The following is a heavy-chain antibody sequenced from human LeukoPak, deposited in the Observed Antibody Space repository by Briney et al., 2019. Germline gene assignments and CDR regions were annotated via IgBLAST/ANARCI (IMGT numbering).Heavy chain of an antibody. CDR3: ARGIAVAGDSYYYYYGMDV. J-gene: IGHJ6*02. Sequence: ASVKVSCKASGYTFTSYDINWVRQATGQGLEWMGWMNPNSGNTGYAQKFLGRVTMTRNTSISTAYMELSSLRSEDTAVYYCARGIAVAGDSYYYYYGMDVWGQGTTVTVSS. CDR1: GYTFTSYD. D-gene: IGHD6-19*01. CDR2: MNPNSGNT. V-gene: IGHV1-8*01.